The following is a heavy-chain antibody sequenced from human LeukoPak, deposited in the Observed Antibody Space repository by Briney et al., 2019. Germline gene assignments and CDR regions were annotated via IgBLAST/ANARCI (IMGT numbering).Heavy chain of an antibody. Sequence: ASVTVSCKASGYTFTSYGISWVRQAPGQGLAWMGWISAYNGNTNYAQNLQGRVTMTTHTSTSTAYMELRSLRSDDTAVYYCARVHYCSSTSCYGRWGGWFDPWGQGTLVTVSS. J-gene: IGHJ5*02. CDR1: GYTFTSYG. CDR3: ARVHYCSSTSCYGRWGGWFDP. CDR2: ISAYNGNT. D-gene: IGHD2-2*01. V-gene: IGHV1-18*01.